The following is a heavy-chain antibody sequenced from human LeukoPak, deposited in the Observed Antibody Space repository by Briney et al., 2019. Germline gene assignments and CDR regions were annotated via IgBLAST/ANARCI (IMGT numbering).Heavy chain of an antibody. Sequence: GGSLRLSCAASGFTFSSYSMNWVRQAPGKGLEWVSSISSSSYIYYADSVKGRFTISRDNAKNSLYLQMNSLRAEDTAVYYCARGPYDYVWGSYRWTNWFDPWGQGTLVTVSS. D-gene: IGHD3-16*02. J-gene: IGHJ5*02. CDR3: ARGPYDYVWGSYRWTNWFDP. CDR2: ISSSSYI. V-gene: IGHV3-21*01. CDR1: GFTFSSYS.